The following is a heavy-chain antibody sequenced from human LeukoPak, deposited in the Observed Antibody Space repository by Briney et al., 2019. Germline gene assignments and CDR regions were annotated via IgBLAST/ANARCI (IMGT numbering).Heavy chain of an antibody. CDR2: INHSGST. J-gene: IGHJ4*02. D-gene: IGHD3-16*02. CDR3: ARGRMITFGGVIVNNYYFDY. V-gene: IGHV4-34*01. CDR1: GGSFSGYY. Sequence: SETLSLTCAVYGGSFSGYYWSWIRQPPGKGLEWIGEINHSGSTNYNPSLKSRVTISVDTSKNPFSLKLSSVTAADTAVYYCARGRMITFGGVIVNNYYFDYWGQGTLVTVSS.